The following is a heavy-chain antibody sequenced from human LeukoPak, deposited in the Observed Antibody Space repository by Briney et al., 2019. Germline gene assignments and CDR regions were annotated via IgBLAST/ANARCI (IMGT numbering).Heavy chain of an antibody. V-gene: IGHV3-23*01. CDR2: ISGGGGST. J-gene: IGHJ4*02. Sequence: TGGSLRLSCAASGFTFSRYSMSWVRQAPRKGLEWVSVISGGGGSTYYADSVKGRFTISRDYSKNTLYLQMNSLRAEDTAVYYCAKGRYSSSWPRGFDYWGQGTLVTVSS. D-gene: IGHD6-13*01. CDR1: GFTFSRYS. CDR3: AKGRYSSSWPRGFDY.